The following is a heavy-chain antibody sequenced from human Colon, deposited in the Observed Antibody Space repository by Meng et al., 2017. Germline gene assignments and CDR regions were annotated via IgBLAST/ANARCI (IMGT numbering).Heavy chain of an antibody. CDR3: ARVHSSSWYDFDY. J-gene: IGHJ4*02. V-gene: IGHV3-30*04. CDR1: GFTFSSYA. D-gene: IGHD6-13*01. Sequence: GESLKISCAASGFTFSSYAMHWVRQAPGKGLEWVAVISYDGSNKYYADSVKGRFTISRDNSKYTLYLQMNSLSAEDTAVYYCARVHSSSWYDFDYWGQGTLVTVSS. CDR2: ISYDGSNK.